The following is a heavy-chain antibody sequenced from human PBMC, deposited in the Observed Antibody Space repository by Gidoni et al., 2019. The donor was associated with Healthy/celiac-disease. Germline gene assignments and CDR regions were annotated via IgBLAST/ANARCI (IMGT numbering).Heavy chain of an antibody. CDR2: IYHSGST. CDR3: AREWYGYSSGSDAFDI. V-gene: IGHV4-4*02. J-gene: IGHJ3*02. Sequence: GGSISSSNWWSWVRQPPGKGLEWIGEIYHSGSTNYNPSLKSRVTISVDKSKNQFSLKLSSVTAADTAVYYCAREWYGYSSGSDAFDIWGQGTMVTVSS. CDR1: GGSISSSNW. D-gene: IGHD6-19*01.